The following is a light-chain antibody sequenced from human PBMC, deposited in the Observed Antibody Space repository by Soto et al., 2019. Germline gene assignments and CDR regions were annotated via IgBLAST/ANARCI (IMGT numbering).Light chain of an antibody. CDR2: EVS. V-gene: IGLV2-14*01. Sequence: QSVLTQPASVSGSPGQSSTISCTGTSSDVGGYNYVSWYQQHPGKAPKLMIYEVSNRPSGVSNRFSGSKSGNTASLTISGLQAEDEADYYCSSYTSSSTEFGGGTKLTVL. CDR3: SSYTSSSTE. J-gene: IGLJ2*01. CDR1: SSDVGGYNY.